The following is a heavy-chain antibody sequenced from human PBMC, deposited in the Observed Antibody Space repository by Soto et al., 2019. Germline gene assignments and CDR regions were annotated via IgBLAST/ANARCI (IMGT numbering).Heavy chain of an antibody. J-gene: IGHJ6*02. CDR3: ARAARVCSGGSCYSDAHYYYGMDV. D-gene: IGHD2-15*01. CDR2: INPNSGGT. Sequence: GASVKVSCKASGYTFTGYYMHWVRQAPGQGLEWMGWINPNSGGTNYAQKFQGRVTMTRDTSISTAYMELSRLRSDDTAVYYCARAARVCSGGSCYSDAHYYYGMDVWGQGTTLTVSS. V-gene: IGHV1-2*02. CDR1: GYTFTGYY.